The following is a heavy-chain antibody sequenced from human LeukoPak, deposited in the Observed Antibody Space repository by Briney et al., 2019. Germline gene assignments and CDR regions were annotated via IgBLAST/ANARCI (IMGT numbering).Heavy chain of an antibody. CDR3: ARDRQYNWIYGSY. Sequence: GGSLRLSCAASGFTVSSNYMSWVRQAPGKGLELVSVIYGGGSTYYADSVKGRFTISRDNSKNTLYLQMNSLRAEDTAVYYCARDRQYNWIYGSYWGQGTLVTVSS. J-gene: IGHJ4*02. V-gene: IGHV3-66*02. CDR2: IYGGGST. D-gene: IGHD1-7*01. CDR1: GFTVSSNY.